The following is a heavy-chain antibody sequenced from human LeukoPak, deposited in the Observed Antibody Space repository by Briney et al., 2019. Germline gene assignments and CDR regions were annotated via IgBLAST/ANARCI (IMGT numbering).Heavy chain of an antibody. CDR1: GFTFSSYS. CDR2: ISSSSSTI. J-gene: IGHJ2*01. Sequence: GGSLRLSCAASGFTFSSYSMNWVRQAPGKGLEWVSYISSSSSTIYYADSVKGRFTISRDNAKNSLYLQMNSLRAEDTAVFYCARESTVAGSWYFDLWGRGTLVTVSS. CDR3: ARESTVAGSWYFDL. D-gene: IGHD6-19*01. V-gene: IGHV3-48*01.